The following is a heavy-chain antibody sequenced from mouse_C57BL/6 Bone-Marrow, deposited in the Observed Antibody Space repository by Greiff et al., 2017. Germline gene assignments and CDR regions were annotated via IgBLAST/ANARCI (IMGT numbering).Heavy chain of an antibody. CDR1: GFTFSDFY. V-gene: IGHV7-1*01. J-gene: IGHJ4*01. CDR3: ARDYGSYAMDY. CDR2: SRNKANDYTT. D-gene: IGHD1-1*01. Sequence: EVMLVASGGGLVQSGRSLRLSCATSGFTFSDFYMEWVRQAPGTGLEWIAASRNKANDYTTEYSASGKGRCIVSRDTSQSILYLQMNALRAEDTAIYYCARDYGSYAMDYWGQGTSVTVSS.